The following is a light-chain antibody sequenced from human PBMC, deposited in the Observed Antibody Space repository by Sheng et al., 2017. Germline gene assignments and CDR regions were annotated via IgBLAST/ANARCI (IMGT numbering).Light chain of an antibody. CDR1: QTVGSSY. V-gene: IGKV3-20*01. J-gene: IGKJ1*01. CDR3: HQYHSVPRT. CDR2: GAS. Sequence: EIVLTQSPGTLSLSPGERATLSCRASQTVGSSYLAWYQQKPGQAPRLLIYGASSRATGIPDRFSGSGSGTDFTLVISTLEPEDFAVYYCHQYHSVPRTFGQGTKVEI.